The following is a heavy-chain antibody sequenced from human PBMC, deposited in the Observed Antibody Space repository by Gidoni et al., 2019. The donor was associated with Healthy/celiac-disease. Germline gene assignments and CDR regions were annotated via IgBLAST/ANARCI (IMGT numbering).Heavy chain of an antibody. D-gene: IGHD3-3*01. CDR1: GFMFSIYA. J-gene: IGHJ3*02. CDR2: ISGSGGST. CDR3: AKDVLEWSLYHLNAYDI. Sequence: EVQLLESGGGLVQPGGSLRLSCAASGFMFSIYAMSWVRQAPGKGLEWVSAISGSGGSTYYADSVKGRFTISRDNSKNTLYLQMNSLRAEDTALYYCAKDVLEWSLYHLNAYDIWGQGTMVTVSS. V-gene: IGHV3-23*01.